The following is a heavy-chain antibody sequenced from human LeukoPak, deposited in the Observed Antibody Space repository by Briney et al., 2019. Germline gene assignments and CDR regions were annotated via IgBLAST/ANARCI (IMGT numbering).Heavy chain of an antibody. V-gene: IGHV3-7*01. Sequence: GGSLRLSCAVSGFTFTNYWMSWARQSPGKGLEWVANIYLDGSRAYYVDSVKGRFTISRDSAKNSLFLQMNSLSAEDTAVYYCAELGITMIGGVWGKGTTVTISS. CDR3: AELGITMIGGV. CDR2: IYLDGSRA. J-gene: IGHJ6*04. CDR1: GFTFTNYW. D-gene: IGHD3-10*02.